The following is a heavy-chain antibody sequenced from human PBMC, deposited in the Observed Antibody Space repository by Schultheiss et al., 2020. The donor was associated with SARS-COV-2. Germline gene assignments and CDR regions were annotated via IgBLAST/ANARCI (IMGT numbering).Heavy chain of an antibody. D-gene: IGHD6-13*01. CDR2: ISYDGSNK. Sequence: GGSLRLSCAASGFTFSSYAMHWVRQAPGKGLEWVAVISYDGSNKYYADSVKGRFTISRDNSKNTLYLQMNSLRAEDTAVYYCARDSEVAAGIDYWGQGTLVTVSS. CDR3: ARDSEVAAGIDY. J-gene: IGHJ4*02. CDR1: GFTFSSYA. V-gene: IGHV3-30-3*01.